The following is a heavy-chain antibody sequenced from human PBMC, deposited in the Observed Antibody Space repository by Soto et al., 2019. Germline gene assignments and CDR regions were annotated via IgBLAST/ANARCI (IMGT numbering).Heavy chain of an antibody. CDR2: IYPGDSDT. CDR3: ARGTDRLIVTTTRTDF. V-gene: IGHV5-51*01. CDR1: GYRFTNYW. J-gene: IGHJ4*02. D-gene: IGHD5-12*01. Sequence: GESLKISCKGSGYRFTNYWIGWVRQMPGKGLEWMGIIYPGDSDTRYSPSFQGQVTISADKSINTAYLQWSSLTVEDTAVHYCARGTDRLIVTTTRTDFWGQGTLVTVSS.